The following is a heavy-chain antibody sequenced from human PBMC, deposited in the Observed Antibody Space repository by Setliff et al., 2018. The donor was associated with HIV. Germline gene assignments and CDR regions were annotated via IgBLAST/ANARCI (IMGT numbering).Heavy chain of an antibody. D-gene: IGHD3-3*01. CDR2: VRSKPNGGTT. V-gene: IGHV3-49*04. CDR1: GFTFDDYA. Sequence: GGSLRLSCAASGFTFDDYALTWVRQAPGKGLEWVGFVRSKPNGGTTDYAASVEGRFTISRDDAKTIAYLHMNSLTTDDTAVYFCTRDRRGSSSWSGYNGGFDYWGLGTLVTVSS. J-gene: IGHJ4*02. CDR3: TRDRRGSSSWSGYNGGFDY.